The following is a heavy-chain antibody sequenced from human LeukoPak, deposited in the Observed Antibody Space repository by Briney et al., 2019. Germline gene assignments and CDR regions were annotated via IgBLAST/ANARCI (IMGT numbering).Heavy chain of an antibody. CDR3: AKRRYDSSGHFDC. CDR1: GFTVSSNY. CDR2: MSGSGGST. D-gene: IGHD3-22*01. V-gene: IGHV3-23*01. Sequence: PGGSLRLSCAASGFTVSSNYMSWVRQAPGKGLEWVSAMSGSGGSTYYADSVKGRFTISRDDSKNTLYLQMNSLRAEDTAVYYCAKRRYDSSGHFDCWGQGILVTVSS. J-gene: IGHJ4*02.